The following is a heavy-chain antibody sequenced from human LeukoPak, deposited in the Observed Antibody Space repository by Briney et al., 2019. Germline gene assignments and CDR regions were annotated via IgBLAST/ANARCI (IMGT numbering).Heavy chain of an antibody. J-gene: IGHJ4*02. V-gene: IGHV1-8*01. Sequence: GASVKVSCKASGYTFTSYDINWVRQATGQGLERMGWMNPNSGNTGYAQKFQGRVTMTRNTSISTAYMELSSLRSEDTAVYYCARWRSVAPGNYFDYWGQGTLVTVSS. CDR1: GYTFTSYD. D-gene: IGHD5-12*01. CDR2: MNPNSGNT. CDR3: ARWRSVAPGNYFDY.